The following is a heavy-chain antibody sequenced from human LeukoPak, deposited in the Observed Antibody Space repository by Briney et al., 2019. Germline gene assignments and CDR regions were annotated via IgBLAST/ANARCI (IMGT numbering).Heavy chain of an antibody. Sequence: PGGSLRLSRAASGFTFSSYWMSWVRQAPGKGLEWAANIKEDGTHKYYVGSVRGRFTISRDNAKNSLYLQMNSLRAEDTAIYYCAREARGTRAAFDVWGQGTMVTVFS. CDR3: AREARGTRAAFDV. J-gene: IGHJ3*01. V-gene: IGHV3-7*01. CDR1: GFTFSSYW. D-gene: IGHD2-8*01. CDR2: IKEDGTHK.